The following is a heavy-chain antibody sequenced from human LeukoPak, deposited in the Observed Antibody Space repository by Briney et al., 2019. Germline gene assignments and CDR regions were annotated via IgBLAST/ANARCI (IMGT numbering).Heavy chain of an antibody. CDR2: ISERGGST. Sequence: GGSLRLSCVVSGITLSNYGMSWVRQAPGKGLEWVSGISERGGSTNYADSVKGRFIISRDTSKNTVYLQMNSLRVEDTPVYFCAKRGIVIRAVIIIGFHKEAYYFDYWGQGILVTVSS. CDR3: AKRGIVIRAVIIIGFHKEAYYFDY. V-gene: IGHV3-23*01. CDR1: GITLSNYG. J-gene: IGHJ4*02. D-gene: IGHD3-10*01.